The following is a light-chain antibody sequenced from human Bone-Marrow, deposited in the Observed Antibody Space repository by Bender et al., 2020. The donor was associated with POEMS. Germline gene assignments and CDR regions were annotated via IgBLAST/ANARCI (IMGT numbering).Light chain of an antibody. CDR2: DNN. J-gene: IGLJ3*02. Sequence: QSVLTQAPSASGTPGQRVTISCSGSSSNIGSNYIYWYQQLPGKAPQLILYDNNKRPSGVSKRFSGSKSGNTASLRISGLQAEDEADYLCCSYAGSRTWVFGGGTKLTVL. CDR3: CSYAGSRTWV. V-gene: IGLV1-47*01. CDR1: SSNIGSNY.